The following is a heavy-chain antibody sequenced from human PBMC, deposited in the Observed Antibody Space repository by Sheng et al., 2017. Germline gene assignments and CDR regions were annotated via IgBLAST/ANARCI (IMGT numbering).Heavy chain of an antibody. CDR1: GGSISSSTYY. CDR3: AREPRYSSSWYYFDY. V-gene: IGHV4-39*07. Sequence: QLQLQESGPGLVKPSETLSLTCTVSGGSISSSTYYWGWIRQPPGKGLEWIGTIYYSGSTYYNPSLKSRVTISVDTSKNQFSLRLSSVTAADMAVYYCAREPRYSSSWYYFDYWGQGTLVTVS. D-gene: IGHD6-13*01. CDR2: IYYSGST. J-gene: IGHJ4*02.